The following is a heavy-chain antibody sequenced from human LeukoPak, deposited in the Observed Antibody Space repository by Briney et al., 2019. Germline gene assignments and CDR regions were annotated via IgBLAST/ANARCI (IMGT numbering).Heavy chain of an antibody. J-gene: IGHJ5*02. CDR1: GFTFSSYA. D-gene: IGHD6-19*01. Sequence: GGSLRLSCAASGFTFSSYAMSWVRQAPGKGLEWVSAISGSGGSTYYADSAKGRFTISRDNSKNTLYLQINSLRAEDTAVYYCAKEEGSSGWYNWFDPWGQGTLVTVSS. V-gene: IGHV3-23*01. CDR3: AKEEGSSGWYNWFDP. CDR2: ISGSGGST.